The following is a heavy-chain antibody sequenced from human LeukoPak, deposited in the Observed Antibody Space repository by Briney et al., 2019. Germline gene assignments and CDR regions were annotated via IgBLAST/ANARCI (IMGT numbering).Heavy chain of an antibody. CDR1: GYTFTSYD. D-gene: IGHD4-17*01. J-gene: IGHJ4*02. V-gene: IGHV1-8*01. CDR2: MNPNSGNT. Sequence: ASVKVSCKASGYTFTSYDINWVRQATGQGLEWMGWMNPNSGNTGYAQKFQGRVTMTRNTSISTAYMELSSLRSEDTAAYYCARGPRDYGDAYFDYWGQGTLVTVSS. CDR3: ARGPRDYGDAYFDY.